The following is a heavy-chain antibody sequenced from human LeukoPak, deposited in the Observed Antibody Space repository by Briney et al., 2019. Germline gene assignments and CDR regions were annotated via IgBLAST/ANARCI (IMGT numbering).Heavy chain of an antibody. CDR1: GFTFSSYG. J-gene: IGHJ6*02. CDR2: ISYDGSNK. D-gene: IGHD3-9*01. V-gene: IGHV3-30*18. CDR3: AKAGPLLRYFDWLVTEGMDV. Sequence: GRSLRLSCAASGFTFSSYGMHWVRQAPGKGLEWVAVISYDGSNKYYADSVKGRFTISRDNSKNTLYLQMNSLRAEDTAVYYCAKAGPLLRYFDWLVTEGMDVWGQGTTVTVSS.